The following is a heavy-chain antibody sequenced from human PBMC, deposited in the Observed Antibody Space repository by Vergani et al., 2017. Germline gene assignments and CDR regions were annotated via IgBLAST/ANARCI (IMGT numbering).Heavy chain of an antibody. CDR2: IIPILGIA. CDR3: ARRGHGSSFELDY. J-gene: IGHJ4*02. V-gene: IGHV1-69*02. Sequence: QVQLVQSGAEVKKPGSSVKVSCKASGGTFSSYTISWVRQAPGQGLEWMGRIIPILGIANYAQKFQGRVTITADKSTSTAYMELSSLRSEDTAVYYCARRGHGSSFELDYWGQGTLVTVSS. D-gene: IGHD2-2*01. CDR1: GGTFSSYT.